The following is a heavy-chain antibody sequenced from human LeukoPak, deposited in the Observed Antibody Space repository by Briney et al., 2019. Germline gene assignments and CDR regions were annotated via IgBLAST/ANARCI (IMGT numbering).Heavy chain of an antibody. V-gene: IGHV3-66*01. CDR2: IYSGGTT. CDR3: ARGVAAAGTTLDY. CDR1: GFTVSSSY. D-gene: IGHD6-13*01. J-gene: IGHJ4*02. Sequence: GGSLRLSCAASGFTVSSSYMTWVRQALGKGPEWVSVIYSGGTTYYADSVKGRITVSRDNSKNTLYLQMNSLRDEDTAVYYCARGVAAAGTTLDYWGQGTLVTVSS.